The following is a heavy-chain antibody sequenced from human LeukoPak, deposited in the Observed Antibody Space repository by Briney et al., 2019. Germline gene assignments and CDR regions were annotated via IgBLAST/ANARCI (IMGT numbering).Heavy chain of an antibody. J-gene: IGHJ4*02. CDR2: ISSNGGST. CDR3: ARDHCSGGSCYEYYFDY. CDR1: GFTFSSYA. D-gene: IGHD2-15*01. Sequence: PGGSLRLSCAASGFTFSSYAMHWVRQAPGKGLEYVSAISSNGGSTYYADSVKGRFTISRDNSKNTLYLQMGSLRAEDMDVYYCARDHCSGGSCYEYYFDYWGQGTLVTVSP. V-gene: IGHV3-64*02.